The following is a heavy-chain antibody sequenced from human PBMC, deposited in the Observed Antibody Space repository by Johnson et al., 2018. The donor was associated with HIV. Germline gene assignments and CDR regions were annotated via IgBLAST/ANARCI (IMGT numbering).Heavy chain of an antibody. CDR1: GFTFSNAW. CDR2: IKSKTDGGTT. V-gene: IGHV3-15*01. D-gene: IGHD3-22*01. CDR3: TTESVGYYDSSGYYSVGMGGAFDI. J-gene: IGHJ3*02. Sequence: VQLVESGGGVVQPGRSLRLSCAAPGFTFSNAWMSWVRQAPGKGLEWVGHIKSKTDGGTTDYAAPVKGRFTISRDDSKNTLYLHMNSLKSEDTAVYYCTTESVGYYDSSGYYSVGMGGAFDIWGQGTMVTVSS.